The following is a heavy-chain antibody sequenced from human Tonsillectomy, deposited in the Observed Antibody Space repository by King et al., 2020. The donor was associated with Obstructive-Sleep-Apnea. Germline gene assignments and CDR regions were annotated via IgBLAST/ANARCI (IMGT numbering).Heavy chain of an antibody. J-gene: IGHJ4*02. Sequence: VQLVESGGGVVQPGGSLRLSCAASEFTFSTYGMHWVRQAPGKGLEWVAFIRYDGSNQYYSDSVKGRFTISRDNSKNPLYLQMNSLRPEDTAVYYCAKVIYYGSGSLVDYWGQGTLVTVSS. CDR1: EFTFSTYG. V-gene: IGHV3-30*02. CDR2: IRYDGSNQ. CDR3: AKVIYYGSGSLVDY. D-gene: IGHD3-10*01.